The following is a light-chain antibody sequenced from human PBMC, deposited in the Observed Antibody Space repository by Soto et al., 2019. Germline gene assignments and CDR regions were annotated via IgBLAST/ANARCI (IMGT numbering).Light chain of an antibody. CDR1: QGIRTE. J-gene: IGKJ1*01. CDR2: GAS. V-gene: IGKV1-6*02. CDR3: LQDNSYPRT. Sequence: AIQMTQSPSSLSASVGDRVTITCRASQGIRTELGWYQQKPGKAPKLLIYGASTLHGGVPSRISGRRSGTDFTHTISSLQPDDFATYYCLQDNSYPRTFGQGTKVEIK.